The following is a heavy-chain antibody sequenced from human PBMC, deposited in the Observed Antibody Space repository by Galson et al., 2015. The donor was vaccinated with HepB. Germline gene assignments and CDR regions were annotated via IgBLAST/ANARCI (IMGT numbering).Heavy chain of an antibody. D-gene: IGHD5-24*01. CDR1: GYTFTSYG. J-gene: IGHJ4*02. Sequence: SVKVSCKASGYTFTSYGISWVRQARGQGLEWMGWISAYNGNTNYAQKLQGRVTMTTDTSTSTAYMELRSLRSDDTAVYYCARDRSQRWLHPDYWGQGTLVAVSS. CDR3: ARDRSQRWLHPDY. CDR2: ISAYNGNT. V-gene: IGHV1-18*04.